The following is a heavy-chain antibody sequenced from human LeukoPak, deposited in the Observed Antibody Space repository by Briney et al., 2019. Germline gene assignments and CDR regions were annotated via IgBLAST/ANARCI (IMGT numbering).Heavy chain of an antibody. CDR3: ARDGLAVTGILN. Sequence: SETLSLTCTVSGGSISTSSYYWGWIRQPPGKGLEWIGSISYSGGTYLNPSLKSRVTISGDTSKNQFSLKLSSVTAADTAVYYCARDGLAVTGILNWGQGTLVTVSS. V-gene: IGHV4-39*07. J-gene: IGHJ4*02. CDR2: ISYSGGT. CDR1: GGSISTSSYY. D-gene: IGHD6-13*01.